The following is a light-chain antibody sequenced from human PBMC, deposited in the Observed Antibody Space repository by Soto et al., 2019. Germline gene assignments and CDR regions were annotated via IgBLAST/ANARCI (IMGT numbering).Light chain of an antibody. J-gene: IGKJ5*01. CDR3: QQYYDVPVT. V-gene: IGKV4-1*01. Sequence: DIGMTQSPDSMTVSLGERATINCKASQPVLRSSNNKNHLAWYQQKPTQSPKMLISWASTRESGVPDRFSGSGSGTEFTLTISSLQAEDAAVYYCQQYYDVPVTFGQGTRLEI. CDR2: WAS. CDR1: QPVLRSSNNKNH.